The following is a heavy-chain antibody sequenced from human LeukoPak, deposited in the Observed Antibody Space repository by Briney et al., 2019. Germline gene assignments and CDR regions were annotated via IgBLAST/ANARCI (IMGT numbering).Heavy chain of an antibody. V-gene: IGHV4-34*01. D-gene: IGHD1-1*01. CDR3: ARENWNAKYYFDY. CDR1: GGSFSGYY. J-gene: IGHJ4*02. Sequence: SETLSLTCAVYGGSFSGYYWSWIRQPPGKGLEWIGEINHSGSTNYNPSLKGRVTISVDTSKNQFSLKLSSVTAADTAVYYCARENWNAKYYFDYWGQGTLVTVSS. CDR2: INHSGST.